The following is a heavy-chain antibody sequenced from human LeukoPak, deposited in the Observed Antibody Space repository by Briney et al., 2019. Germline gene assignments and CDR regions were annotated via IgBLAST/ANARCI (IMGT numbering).Heavy chain of an antibody. CDR1: GGSISSYY. D-gene: IGHD6-19*01. CDR3: ARTESSGWYMDWFDP. Sequence: MPSETQSLTCTVSGGSISSYYWSWIRQPPGKGLEWIGYIYYSGSTNYNPSLKSRVTISVDTSKNQFSLKLSSVTAADTAVYYCARTESSGWYMDWFDPWGRGTLVTVSS. V-gene: IGHV4-59*01. J-gene: IGHJ5*02. CDR2: IYYSGST.